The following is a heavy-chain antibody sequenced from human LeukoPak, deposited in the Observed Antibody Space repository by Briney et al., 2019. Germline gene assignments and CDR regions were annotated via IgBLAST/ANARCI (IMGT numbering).Heavy chain of an antibody. V-gene: IGHV3-23*01. Sequence: GGSLRLSCAASGFTFGSYAMSWVRQAPGKGLEWVSAISGSGGSTYYADSVKGRFTISRDNSKNTLYLQMNSLRAEDTAVYYCAKRAGNQYYYYDSSGGETDYWGQGTLVTVSS. J-gene: IGHJ4*02. CDR2: ISGSGGST. D-gene: IGHD3-22*01. CDR3: AKRAGNQYYYYDSSGGETDY. CDR1: GFTFGSYA.